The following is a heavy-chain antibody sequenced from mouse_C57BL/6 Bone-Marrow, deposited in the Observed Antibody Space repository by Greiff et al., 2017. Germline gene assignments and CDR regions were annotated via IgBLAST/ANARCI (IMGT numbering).Heavy chain of an antibody. Sequence: VQLQQSGAELVRPGTSVQISCKASGYSFTGYFMNWVKQSHGKSLEWIGRINPYNGDTFYNQKFKGKATLTVDKSSSTAHMELLSLTSEDFAVYYCARSDYYRGRFYWYFDVWGTGTTVTVSS. J-gene: IGHJ1*03. CDR1: GYSFTGYF. CDR2: INPYNGDT. D-gene: IGHD1-1*01. V-gene: IGHV1-37*01. CDR3: ARSDYYRGRFYWYFDV.